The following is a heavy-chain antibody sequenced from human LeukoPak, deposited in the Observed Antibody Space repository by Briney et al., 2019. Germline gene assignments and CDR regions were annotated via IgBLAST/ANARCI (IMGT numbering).Heavy chain of an antibody. V-gene: IGHV4-4*07. CDR1: GGSISSYY. CDR3: ARDRSNSGNKRVFDY. Sequence: SETLSLTCTVSGGSISSYYWSWIRQPAGKGLESIGHISTSGSTNYNPSLKSRVTMSVDTSKNQFSLKLSSVTAADTAVYYCARDRSNSGNKRVFDYWGQGTLVTVSS. D-gene: IGHD1-26*01. J-gene: IGHJ4*02. CDR2: ISTSGST.